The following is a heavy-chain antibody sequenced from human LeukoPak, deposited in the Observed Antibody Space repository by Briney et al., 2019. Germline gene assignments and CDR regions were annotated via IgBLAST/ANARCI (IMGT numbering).Heavy chain of an antibody. V-gene: IGHV1-3*01. CDR1: GYTFTSYA. D-gene: IGHD2-15*01. Sequence: ASVKVSCKASGYTFTSYAMHWVRQAPGQRLEWMGWINAGNGNTKYSQKFQGRVTTTRDTSASTAYMELSSLRSEDTAVYYCARDRPSGGRGDVVYWGQGTLVTVSS. CDR3: ARDRPSGGRGDVVY. CDR2: INAGNGNT. J-gene: IGHJ4*02.